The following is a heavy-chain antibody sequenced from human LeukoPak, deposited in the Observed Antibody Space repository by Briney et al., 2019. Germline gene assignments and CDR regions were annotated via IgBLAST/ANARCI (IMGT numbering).Heavy chain of an antibody. CDR2: INPGNGYT. V-gene: IGHV1-3*03. CDR1: GYTFTNYA. D-gene: IGHD5-24*01. J-gene: IGHJ4*02. Sequence: ASVKVSCKASGYTFTNYAMHWVRQAPGQTLEWLEWINPGNGYTKYSQEFQGRVTISRDTSASTAYMDLSSLRSEDMAVYYCAIRDGHRDYWGQGTLVTVSS. CDR3: AIRDGHRDY.